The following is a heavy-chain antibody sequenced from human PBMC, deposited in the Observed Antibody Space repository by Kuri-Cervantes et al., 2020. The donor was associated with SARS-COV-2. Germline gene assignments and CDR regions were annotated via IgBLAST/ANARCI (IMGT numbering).Heavy chain of an antibody. D-gene: IGHD2-8*01. CDR2: IYHNGNT. V-gene: IGHV4-4*02. CDR1: GDSMNNGSW. J-gene: IGHJ6*03. Sequence: SETLSLTCDVSGDSMNNGSWWTWVRQTPGKGLEWIGEIYHNGNTNYNPSLKSRVTISVDESKNQFSLKLNSVTAADTAVYYCARLGKNCTNGVCNTYYYYHMDVWGKGTTVTVSS. CDR3: ARLGKNCTNGVCNTYYYYHMDV.